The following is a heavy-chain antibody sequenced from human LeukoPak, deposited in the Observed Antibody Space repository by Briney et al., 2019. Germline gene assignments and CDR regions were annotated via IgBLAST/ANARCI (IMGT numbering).Heavy chain of an antibody. CDR3: ARGHGSGSYYRDYGMDV. CDR2: MNPNSGNT. D-gene: IGHD3-10*01. V-gene: IGHV1-8*01. CDR1: GYTFTSYD. Sequence: WASVKVSCKASGYTFTSYDINWVRQPPGQGLEWMGWMNPNSGNTGCAQKFQGRVTMTRNTSISTAYMELSRLRSEDTAVYYCARGHGSGSYYRDYGMDVWGQGTTVTVSS. J-gene: IGHJ6*02.